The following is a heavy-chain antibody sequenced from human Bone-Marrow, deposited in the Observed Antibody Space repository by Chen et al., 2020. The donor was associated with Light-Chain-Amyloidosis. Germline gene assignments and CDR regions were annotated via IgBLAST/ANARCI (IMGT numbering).Heavy chain of an antibody. Sequence: EVQLLESGGGLVQPGGSLRLSCAASGFTFRSYPMSWVRQASGKGLEWVSSISSTGSAAYYADTVKGRFTISRDNSKNTLYLQMNSLRAEDTAVYYCAKDLGPKGGYDYYWGQGTLVTVSS. CDR2: ISSTGSAA. CDR1: GFTFRSYP. J-gene: IGHJ4*02. V-gene: IGHV3-23*01. D-gene: IGHD5-12*01. CDR3: AKDLGPKGGYDYY.